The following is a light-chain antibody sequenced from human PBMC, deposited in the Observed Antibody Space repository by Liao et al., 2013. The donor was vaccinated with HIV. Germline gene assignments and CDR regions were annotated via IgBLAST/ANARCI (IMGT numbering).Light chain of an antibody. CDR1: KLGDKY. J-gene: IGLJ2*01. V-gene: IGLV3-1*01. CDR3: QVWDFNSVT. Sequence: SYELTQPPSVSVSPGQTASITCSGDKLGDKYACWYQQKPGQSPVVVIYQDRKRPSGIPERFSASNSGNTATLTITGTQATDEADYYCQVWDFNSVTFGGGTKLTVL. CDR2: QDR.